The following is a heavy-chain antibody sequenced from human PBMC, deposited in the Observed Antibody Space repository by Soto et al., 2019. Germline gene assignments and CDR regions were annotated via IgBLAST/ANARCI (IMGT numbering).Heavy chain of an antibody. Sequence: PSVKVSCKASGGTFSSYAISWVRQAPGQGLEWMGGIIPIFGTANYAQKFQGRVTITADESTSTAYMELSSLRSEDTAVYYCARGAEPVYYYDSSGKQNYGMDVWGQGTTVTVSS. V-gene: IGHV1-69*13. J-gene: IGHJ6*02. CDR2: IIPIFGTA. D-gene: IGHD3-22*01. CDR3: ARGAEPVYYYDSSGKQNYGMDV. CDR1: GGTFSSYA.